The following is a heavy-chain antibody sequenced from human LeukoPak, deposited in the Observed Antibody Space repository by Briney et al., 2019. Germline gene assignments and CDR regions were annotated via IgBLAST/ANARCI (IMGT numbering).Heavy chain of an antibody. J-gene: IGHJ1*01. CDR1: GFTFSSYA. CDR3: ASDTTYYYDSSGYYFRN. Sequence: GGSLRLSCAASGFTFSSYAMSWVRQAPGKGLEWVSAISGSGGSTYYADSVKGRFTISRDNSKNTLYLQMNSLRAEDTAVYYCASDTTYYYDSSGYYFRNWGQGTLVTVSS. CDR2: ISGSGGST. D-gene: IGHD3-22*01. V-gene: IGHV3-23*01.